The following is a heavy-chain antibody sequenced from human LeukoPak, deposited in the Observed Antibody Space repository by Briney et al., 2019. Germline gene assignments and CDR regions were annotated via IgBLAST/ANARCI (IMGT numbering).Heavy chain of an antibody. D-gene: IGHD6-19*01. CDR3: AREIVSAVAGNFDY. Sequence: GGSLSLSSAASGFTLSSYKMNWVPPAPGKGLGWGSFSSISGSTRTYDDPVKGRFTISRDNAQNSVYLEMSSLRAEDSAVDYCAREIVSAVAGNFDYWGGGTLV. CDR2: SSISGSTR. V-gene: IGHV3-48*03. J-gene: IGHJ4*02. CDR1: GFTLSSYK.